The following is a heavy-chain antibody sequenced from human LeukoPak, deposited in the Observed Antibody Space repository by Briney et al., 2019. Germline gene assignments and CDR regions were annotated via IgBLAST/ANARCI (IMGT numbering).Heavy chain of an antibody. CDR1: GYTFTSYA. D-gene: IGHD3-16*02. V-gene: IGHV7-4-1*02. CDR3: AREPHYYDYVWGSYRYPYY. CDR2: INTNTGNP. Sequence: ASVKVSCKGSGYTFTSYAMNWVRQAPAQGLEWMGWINTNTGNPTYAQGFTGRFVFSLDTSVSTAYLQISSLKAEDTAVYYCAREPHYYDYVWGSYRYPYYWGQGTLVTVSS. J-gene: IGHJ4*02.